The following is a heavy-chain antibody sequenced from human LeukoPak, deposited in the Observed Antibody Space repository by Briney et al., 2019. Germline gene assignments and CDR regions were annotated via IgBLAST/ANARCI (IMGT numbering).Heavy chain of an antibody. D-gene: IGHD3-22*01. CDR3: ARDRVVAAYYYDSNWFDP. V-gene: IGHV1-18*01. J-gene: IGHJ5*02. CDR1: GYTFTSYD. Sequence: ASVKVSCKASGYTFTSYDINWVRQATGQGLEWMGWISAYNGNTNYAQKLQGRVTMTTDTSTSTAYMELRSLRSDDTAVYYCARDRVVAAYYYDSNWFDPWGQGTLVTVSS. CDR2: ISAYNGNT.